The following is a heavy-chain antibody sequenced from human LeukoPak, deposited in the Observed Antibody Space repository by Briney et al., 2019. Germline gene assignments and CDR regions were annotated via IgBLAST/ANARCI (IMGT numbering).Heavy chain of an antibody. CDR1: GFTFSSYG. CDR2: LSSDGRDP. D-gene: IGHD2-8*01. J-gene: IGHJ4*02. V-gene: IGHV3-74*01. CDR3: ARGVYEEDVNY. Sequence: GGSLRLSCAASGFTFSSYGMHWVRQAPGKGLVWVSRLSSDGRDPSYADSVKGRSTISRDNAKNTLYMQMNSLRAEDTAVYYCARGVYEEDVNYWGQGTLVTVSS.